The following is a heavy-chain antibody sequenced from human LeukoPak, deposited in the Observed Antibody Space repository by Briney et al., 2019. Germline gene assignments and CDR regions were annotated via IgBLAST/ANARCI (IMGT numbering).Heavy chain of an antibody. CDR3: AKDKSQGFDY. CDR1: GFTFDDYT. Sequence: GGSLRLSCAASGFTFDDYTMHWVRQAPGKGLEWVSLISWVGVSTYYADSVKGRFTISRDNSKNSLYLQMNSLRTEDTALYYCAKDKSQGFDYWGQGTLVTVCS. CDR2: ISWVGVST. J-gene: IGHJ4*02. V-gene: IGHV3-43*01.